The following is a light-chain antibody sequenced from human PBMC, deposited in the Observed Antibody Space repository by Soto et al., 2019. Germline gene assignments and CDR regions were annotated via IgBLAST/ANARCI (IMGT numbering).Light chain of an antibody. Sequence: DIQMTQSPSSMSASVGDRVTITCRASQGINNWLAWYQQKAGRAPKLLIYAASSLQSGVPSRFSGSGSGTNFTLTISSLQPEDFATYYCQQANSFPYSFGQGTKLEIK. CDR1: QGINNW. J-gene: IGKJ2*03. CDR2: AAS. CDR3: QQANSFPYS. V-gene: IGKV1-12*01.